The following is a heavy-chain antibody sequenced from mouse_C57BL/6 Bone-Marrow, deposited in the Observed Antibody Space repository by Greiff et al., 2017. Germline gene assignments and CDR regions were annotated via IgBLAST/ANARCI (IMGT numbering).Heavy chain of an antibody. CDR2: INPNNGGT. CDR1: GYTFTDYY. J-gene: IGHJ2*01. CDR3: ASGHYYGSSYFDY. Sequence: VQLKQSGPELVKPGASVKISCKASGYTFTDYYMNWVKQSHGKSLEWIGDINPNNGGTSYNQKFKGKATLTVDKSSSTAYMELRSLTSEDSAVYYGASGHYYGSSYFDYWGQGTTLTVSS. D-gene: IGHD1-1*01. V-gene: IGHV1-26*01.